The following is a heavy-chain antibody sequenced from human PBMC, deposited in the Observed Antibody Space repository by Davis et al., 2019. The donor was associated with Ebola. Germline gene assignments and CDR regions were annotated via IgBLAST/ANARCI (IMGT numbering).Heavy chain of an antibody. CDR3: ARDVHPYTVTGYYYYYGMDV. D-gene: IGHD4-17*01. V-gene: IGHV3-30*02. CDR2: IRFDGSNI. CDR1: GFTFSSYA. Sequence: GESLKISCAASGFTFSSYAMQWVRQAPGKGLEWVTFIRFDGSNIHYVDSVKGRFTISRDNSKNTLYLQMNSLRAEDTAVYYCARDVHPYTVTGYYYYYGMDVWGKGTTVTVSS. J-gene: IGHJ6*04.